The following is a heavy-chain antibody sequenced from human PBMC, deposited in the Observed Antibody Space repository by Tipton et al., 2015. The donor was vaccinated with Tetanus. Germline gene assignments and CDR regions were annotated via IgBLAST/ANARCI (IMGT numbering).Heavy chain of an antibody. V-gene: IGHV4-59*01. CDR1: GGSLTNYY. CDR2: IYYSGST. Sequence: LRLSCTVSGGSLTNYYWSWIRQSPGNGLEGFGNIYYSGSTTYNPSLKSRVTISVDMSKNQFSLNLTSATAADTAVYYCGSTVRGGGSSYAYWGQGTLVAVSS. D-gene: IGHD3-16*01. CDR3: GSTVRGGGSSYAY. J-gene: IGHJ4*02.